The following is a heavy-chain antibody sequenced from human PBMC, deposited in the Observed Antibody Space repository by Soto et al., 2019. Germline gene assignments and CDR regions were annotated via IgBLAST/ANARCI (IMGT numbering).Heavy chain of an antibody. D-gene: IGHD1-26*01. J-gene: IGHJ6*02. CDR3: ATPGRNTRIVVVWHYATDF. Sequence: PSETLSLTCAVSSGTGSVKSHYWAWIRQPPGKGLEWIGAIDDRGRTYYSEPLKRRATISVDTARNKFSLKLNSVPAPDTAVYSCATPGRNTRIVVVWHYATDFWGQGTAVTVSS. CDR2: IDDRGRT. CDR1: SGTGSVKSHY. V-gene: IGHV4-39*01.